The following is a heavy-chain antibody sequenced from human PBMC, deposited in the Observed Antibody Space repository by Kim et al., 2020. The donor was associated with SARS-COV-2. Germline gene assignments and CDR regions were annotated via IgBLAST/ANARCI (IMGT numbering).Heavy chain of an antibody. Sequence: GGSLRLSCAASGFTFSSYWMNWVRQAPGKGLEWVANIKQDGSEKYYVDSVKGRFTISRDNAKNSLYLQMNSLRAEDTAVYYCARDGGLLWFGEFENGMDVWGQGTTVTVSS. CDR3: ARDGGLLWFGEFENGMDV. CDR1: GFTFSSYW. CDR2: IKQDGSEK. J-gene: IGHJ6*02. D-gene: IGHD3-10*01. V-gene: IGHV3-7*01.